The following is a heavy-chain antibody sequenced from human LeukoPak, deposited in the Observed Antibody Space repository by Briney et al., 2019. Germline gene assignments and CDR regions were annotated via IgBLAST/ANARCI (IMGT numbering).Heavy chain of an antibody. V-gene: IGHV4-4*07. CDR3: ARDRLGATGHWRIDV. D-gene: IGHD1-26*01. CDR2: IYNSGTT. Sequence: SETLSITCTVSGGSFSSYYWTWIRQPARKGLYWIGRIYNSGTTNYSPSLESRVTMSLDTSKNRFSLSLSSVTAADTAVYYCARDRLGATGHWRIDVWGRGTLVTVSS. CDR1: GGSFSSYY. J-gene: IGHJ2*01.